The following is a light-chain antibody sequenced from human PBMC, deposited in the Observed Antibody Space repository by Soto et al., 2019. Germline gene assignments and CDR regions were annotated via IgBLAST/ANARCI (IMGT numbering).Light chain of an antibody. CDR3: QQFNTDPRT. V-gene: IGKV1-13*02. Sequence: AIQLTQSPSSLSASVGDRVIITCRASQGISSALAWYQQKPGKAPKLLLYDASSLESGVPSRFSGSGSGTDFTLTLTCLQPEDFATYYCQQFNTDPRTFGPGTKVDIQ. J-gene: IGKJ3*01. CDR2: DAS. CDR1: QGISSA.